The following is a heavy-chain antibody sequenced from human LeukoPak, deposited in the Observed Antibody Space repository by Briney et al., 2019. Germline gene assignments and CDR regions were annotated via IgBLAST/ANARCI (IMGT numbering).Heavy chain of an antibody. CDR2: IWYDGSNK. V-gene: IGHV3-33*01. D-gene: IGHD2-15*01. CDR3: ASSLEVVTRKLYYYYYGMDV. Sequence: SCKVSGYTLTELSMQWVSQAPGKGLGWVAVIWYDGSNKYYADSVKGRFTISRDNSKNTLYLQMNSLRAEDTAVYYCASSLEVVTRKLYYYYYGMDVWGQGTTVTVSS. CDR1: GYTLTELS. J-gene: IGHJ6*02.